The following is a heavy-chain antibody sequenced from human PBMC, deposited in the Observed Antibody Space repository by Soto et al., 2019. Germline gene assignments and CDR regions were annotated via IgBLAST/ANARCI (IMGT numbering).Heavy chain of an antibody. Sequence: QVQLQQWGAGLLMPSETLSLTCAVYGGSFSGYQWTWIRQTPGKGLEWIGEINDSGNINYNPSLKSRVTIFLDTPKKQISLKLSSVTAADTAVYFCARGLILWFGELSRRGGYYYYMDVWGKGTTVTVSS. CDR3: ARGLILWFGELSRRGGYYYYMDV. V-gene: IGHV4-34*01. CDR2: INDSGNI. J-gene: IGHJ6*03. CDR1: GGSFSGYQ. D-gene: IGHD3-10*01.